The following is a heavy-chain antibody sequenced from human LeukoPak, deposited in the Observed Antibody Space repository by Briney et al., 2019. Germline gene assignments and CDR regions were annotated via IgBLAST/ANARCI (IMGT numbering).Heavy chain of an antibody. V-gene: IGHV3-64*01. Sequence: GGSLRLSCAASGFTFSGYAMHWVRQAPGKGLEYVSAISSNGGSTYYANSVKGRFTISRDNSKNTLYLQMGSLRAEDMAVYYCARSRWPAFDYWGQGTLVTVSS. CDR2: ISSNGGST. CDR1: GFTFSGYA. CDR3: ARSRWPAFDY. J-gene: IGHJ4*02. D-gene: IGHD2-15*01.